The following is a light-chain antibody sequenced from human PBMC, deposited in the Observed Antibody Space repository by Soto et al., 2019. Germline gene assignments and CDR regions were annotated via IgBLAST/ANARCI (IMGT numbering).Light chain of an antibody. Sequence: QSALTQPPSASGSPGQSVTISCTGTSSDVGGYNSVSWYQQHPGKAPRLMLYEVTKRPLGVPARFSGSKSGNTASLTVSGLQAEDEADYYCSSHAGIINVVFGGGTKLTVL. CDR3: SSHAGIINVV. J-gene: IGLJ3*02. CDR1: SSDVGGYNS. V-gene: IGLV2-8*01. CDR2: EVT.